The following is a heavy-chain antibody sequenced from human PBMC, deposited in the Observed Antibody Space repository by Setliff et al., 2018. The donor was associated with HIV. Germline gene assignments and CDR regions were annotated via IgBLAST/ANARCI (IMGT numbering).Heavy chain of an antibody. CDR2: IYDSEST. D-gene: IGHD6-19*01. Sequence: SETLSLTCTVSGGSISSGDYYWSWIRQPPGKGLEWIGNIYDSESTYYNPSLKSRVTISVDTSKNHFSLKLNSVTAADTAMYYCARDGGSSGWYFVLGYSDYWGPGTLVTVSS. J-gene: IGHJ4*02. CDR3: ARDGGSSGWYFVLGYSDY. CDR1: GGSISSGDYY. V-gene: IGHV4-30-4*08.